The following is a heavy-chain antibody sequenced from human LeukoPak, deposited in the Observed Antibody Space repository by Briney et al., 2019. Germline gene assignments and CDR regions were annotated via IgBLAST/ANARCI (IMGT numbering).Heavy chain of an antibody. V-gene: IGHV4-30-4*08. D-gene: IGHD3-22*01. Sequence: SETLSLTCTVSGGSISSGDYYWSWIRQPPGTGLEWIGYIYYSGSTYYNPSLKSRVTISVDTSKNQFSLKLSSVTAADTAVYYCARVSIYDSSGYYYIEYFQHWGQGTLVTVSS. J-gene: IGHJ1*01. CDR1: GGSISSGDYY. CDR2: IYYSGST. CDR3: ARVSIYDSSGYYYIEYFQH.